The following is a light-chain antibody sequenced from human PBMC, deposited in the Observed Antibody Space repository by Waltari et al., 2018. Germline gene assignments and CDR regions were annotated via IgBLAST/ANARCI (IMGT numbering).Light chain of an antibody. V-gene: IGLV3-21*01. Sequence: SYVLTQPPSVSVAPGETASLTCGGNNIESKSLNWDRQRPGQAPVLVISYESDRPSGIPDRLSGSNSGNTATLTISRVEAGDEADYYCQVWDANTDPGVFGTGTEVTVL. CDR1: NIESKS. J-gene: IGLJ1*01. CDR3: QVWDANTDPGV. CDR2: YES.